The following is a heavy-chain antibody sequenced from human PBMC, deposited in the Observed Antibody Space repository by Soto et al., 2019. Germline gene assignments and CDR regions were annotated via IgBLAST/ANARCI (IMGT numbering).Heavy chain of an antibody. V-gene: IGHV3-30*18. CDR1: GLIFSQYG. CDR2: ISNDGSTG. CDR3: AKDGWCSDTTCYAVYFDY. J-gene: IGHJ4*02. D-gene: IGHD2-2*01. Sequence: GGSLRLSCAASGLIFSQYGMHWVRQAPGKGLEWVALISNDGSTGYYADSVKGRFTVSRDNSKNTVYLQMNSLRAEDTAVYYCAKDGWCSDTTCYAVYFDYWGQGTQVTVSS.